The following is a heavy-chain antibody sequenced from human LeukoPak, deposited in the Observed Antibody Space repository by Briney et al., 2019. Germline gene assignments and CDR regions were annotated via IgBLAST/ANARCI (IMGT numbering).Heavy chain of an antibody. V-gene: IGHV1-69*04. Sequence: SVKVSCKASGGTFSSYAISWVRQAPGQGLEWMGRIIPILGIANYAQKFQGRVTITADKSTSTAYMELSSLRSEDTAVYYCARGYCSSTSCYSYYYYYGMDVWGQGTTVTVSS. CDR2: IIPILGIA. J-gene: IGHJ6*02. CDR3: ARGYCSSTSCYSYYYYYGMDV. D-gene: IGHD2-2*01. CDR1: GGTFSSYA.